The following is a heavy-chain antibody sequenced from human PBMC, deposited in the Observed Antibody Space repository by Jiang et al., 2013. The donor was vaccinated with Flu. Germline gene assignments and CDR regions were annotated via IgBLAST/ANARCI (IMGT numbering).Heavy chain of an antibody. J-gene: IGHJ4*02. Sequence: GLVKPSPDPVPHPALSLVASISSGDYYWSWIRQPPRKGLGWIGYIYYSGSTYYNPSLKSRVTISVDTSKNQFSLKLSSVTAADTAVYYCARDQNGSGYSHIDYWGQGTLVTVSS. V-gene: IGHV4-30-4*01. D-gene: IGHD3-22*01. CDR2: IYYSGST. CDR1: VASISSGDYY. CDR3: ARDQNGSGYSHIDY.